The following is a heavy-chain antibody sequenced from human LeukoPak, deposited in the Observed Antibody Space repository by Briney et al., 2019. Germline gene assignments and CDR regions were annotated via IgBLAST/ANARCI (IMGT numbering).Heavy chain of an antibody. CDR3: AKSFRHVLRFLEWLFAFDI. CDR2: ISGSGGST. J-gene: IGHJ3*02. D-gene: IGHD3-3*01. V-gene: IGHV3-23*01. Sequence: TGGSLRLSCAASGFIFRDYYMSWIRQAPGKGLEWVSAISGSGGSTYYADSVKGRFTISRDNSKNTLYLQMNSLRAEDTAVYYCAKSFRHVLRFLEWLFAFDIWGQGTMVTVSS. CDR1: GFIFRDYY.